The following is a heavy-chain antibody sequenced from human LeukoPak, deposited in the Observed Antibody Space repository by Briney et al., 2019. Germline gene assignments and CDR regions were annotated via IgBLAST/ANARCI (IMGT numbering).Heavy chain of an antibody. V-gene: IGHV4-4*02. Sequence: SETLSLTCAVSGGSISSNWWSWVRQPPGEGLEWIGEAYHTGCFHYNPSLKSRVTMSMDKSNNQLSLKLNSVSAADTAVYFCARHGDYYFDFWGQGTLVTVS. J-gene: IGHJ4*02. CDR1: GGSISSNW. CDR2: AYHTGCF. D-gene: IGHD4-17*01. CDR3: ARHGDYYFDF.